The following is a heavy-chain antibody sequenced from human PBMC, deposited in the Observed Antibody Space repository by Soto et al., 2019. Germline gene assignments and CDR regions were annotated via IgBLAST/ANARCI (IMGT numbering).Heavy chain of an antibody. V-gene: IGHV3-30-3*01. CDR3: ASSSDTGDVSDY. J-gene: IGHJ4*02. Sequence: GGSLRLSCAASGLTFSSYAMHWVRQAPGKGLEWVAVISYDGSNKYYADSVKGRFTISRDNSKNTLYLQMNSLRAEDTAVYYCASSSDTGDVSDYWGQGTLVTVSS. CDR1: GLTFSSYA. D-gene: IGHD5-18*01. CDR2: ISYDGSNK.